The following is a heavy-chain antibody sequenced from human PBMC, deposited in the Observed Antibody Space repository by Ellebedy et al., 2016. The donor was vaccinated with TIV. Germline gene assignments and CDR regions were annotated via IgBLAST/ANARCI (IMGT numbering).Heavy chain of an antibody. D-gene: IGHD4-17*01. V-gene: IGHV3-7*03. CDR3: AKPARTDATDY. J-gene: IGHJ4*02. CDR1: GFTFSSYS. CDR2: IKQDGSET. Sequence: GGSLRLXCAASGFTFSSYSMNWVRQTPGTGLQWVANIKQDGSETFHVDSVKGRFTISRDNSRNVMYLQMSGLRVEDTAIYYCAKPARTDATDYWGQGTLVTVSS.